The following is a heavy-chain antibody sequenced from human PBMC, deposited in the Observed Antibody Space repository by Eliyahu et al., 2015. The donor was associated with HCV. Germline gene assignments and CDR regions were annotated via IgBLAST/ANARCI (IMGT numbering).Heavy chain of an antibody. V-gene: IGHV4-34*01. Sequence: QVQLQXWGAGLLKPSETXSLXCAVYGGXFXGXYYWTWIRXXPGKRLEWIGEINRSGNTNYQPSLKSRVTISVDTSKTQFSLNLRSVTAADTAVYYCARGPDTSSWSAEFFQHWGQGTLVTVSS. J-gene: IGHJ1*01. CDR3: ARGPDTSSWSAEFFQH. CDR2: INRSGNT. D-gene: IGHD6-13*01. CDR1: GGXFXGXYY.